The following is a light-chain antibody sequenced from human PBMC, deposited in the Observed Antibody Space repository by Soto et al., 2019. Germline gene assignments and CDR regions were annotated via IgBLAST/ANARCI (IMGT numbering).Light chain of an antibody. CDR3: QQYNSNPYT. V-gene: IGKV1-16*02. CDR2: AAS. J-gene: IGKJ2*01. CDR1: EGISNY. Sequence: DIPMTQSPSSLSASVGDRVTITCRASEGISNYLAWFQQKPGKAPKSLIYAASSLQSEVPSKFSCSGTGTHFTLTISSLQPEDFATYYIQQYNSNPYTLVQATKRESK.